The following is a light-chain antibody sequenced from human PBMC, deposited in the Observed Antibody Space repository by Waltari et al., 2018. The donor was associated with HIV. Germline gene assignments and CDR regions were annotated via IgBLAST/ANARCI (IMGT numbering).Light chain of an antibody. CDR2: RNN. V-gene: IGLV1-44*01. CDR1: NSNIGSST. J-gene: IGLJ3*02. CDR3: ATWDDSLHGPV. Sequence: QSVATQPPSASVTPALRVTPSCSGCNSNIGSSTVNWYLQLPGTAPKLLIYRNNQRASGVPDRFSGSKSGSSASLAISVLQSEDEADYYCATWDDSLHGPVFGGGTKLTVL.